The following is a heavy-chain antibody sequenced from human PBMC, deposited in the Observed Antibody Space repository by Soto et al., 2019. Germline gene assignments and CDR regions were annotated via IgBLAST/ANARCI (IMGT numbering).Heavy chain of an antibody. Sequence: QIQLVQSGSAVEKPGASVKVSCKASGYTFNTYAITWVRQAPGQGLEWMGWISPNNGRTRYTQSLQDRLTMTTETSANTAYMELRSLKSDDTAIYYCARVFLPGFPDYWGQGTLVAVSS. J-gene: IGHJ4*02. D-gene: IGHD1-1*01. CDR3: ARVFLPGFPDY. CDR1: GYTFNTYA. CDR2: ISPNNGRT. V-gene: IGHV1-18*01.